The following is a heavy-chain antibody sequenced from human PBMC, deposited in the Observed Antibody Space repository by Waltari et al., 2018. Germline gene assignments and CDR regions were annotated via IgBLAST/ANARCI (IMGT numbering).Heavy chain of an antibody. V-gene: IGHV3-74*01. CDR1: GFTFSSYW. CDR3: ARAQLTMARNLDL. J-gene: IGHJ2*01. Sequence: EVQLVESGGGLVQPGGSLGLSCVTSGFTFSSYWMHWVRQVPGKGLVWVSRINSDGSTTSYADSVKGRFTISRDNAKNTLYLQTNSLRADDTSVYYCARAQLTMARNLDLWGRGTLVTVSS. D-gene: IGHD3-10*01. CDR2: INSDGSTT.